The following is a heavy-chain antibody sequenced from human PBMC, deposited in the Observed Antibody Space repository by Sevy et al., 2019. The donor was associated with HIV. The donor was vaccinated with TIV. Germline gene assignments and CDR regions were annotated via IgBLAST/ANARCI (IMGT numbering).Heavy chain of an antibody. V-gene: IGHV4-34*01. CDR1: GGSFSDYY. J-gene: IGHJ4*02. CDR3: ARGKRVRIRGLIIAGGYYYFDN. Sequence: SETLSLTCAVYGGSFSDYYWNWIRQPPGKGLEWIGEINHSGSTNYNPTLKSRVTISVDTSKNQFSLKLNSVTAADTAVYYCARGKRVRIRGLIIAGGYYYFDNWGQGTLVTVSS. D-gene: IGHD3-10*01. CDR2: INHSGST.